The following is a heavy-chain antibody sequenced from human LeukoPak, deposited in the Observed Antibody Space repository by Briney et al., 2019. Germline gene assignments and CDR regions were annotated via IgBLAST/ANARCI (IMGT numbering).Heavy chain of an antibody. J-gene: IGHJ4*02. Sequence: PSETLSLTCAVYGGSLSGYYWSWIRQPPGKGLEWIGEINHSGSTNYNPSLKSRVTISVDTSKNQSSLKLSSVTAADTAVYYCARQWLRLRKFDYWGQGTLVTVSS. CDR2: INHSGST. CDR3: ARQWLRLRKFDY. D-gene: IGHD5-12*01. V-gene: IGHV4-34*01. CDR1: GGSLSGYY.